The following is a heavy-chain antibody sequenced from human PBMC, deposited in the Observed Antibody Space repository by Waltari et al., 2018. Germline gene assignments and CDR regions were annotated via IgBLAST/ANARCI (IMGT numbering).Heavy chain of an antibody. CDR1: GFIFSNYW. Sequence: EVQLVESGGGLVQPGGSLILSCAASGFIFSNYWMHWPRHAPGKGPGWVSQIKTDGSTTRYTDSVEGRFTISRDNARNMLYLQMNSLRAEDTALYYCAAYSGSWYWGQGTLVTVSS. V-gene: IGHV3-74*01. CDR3: AAYSGSWY. J-gene: IGHJ4*02. D-gene: IGHD6-13*01. CDR2: IKTDGSTT.